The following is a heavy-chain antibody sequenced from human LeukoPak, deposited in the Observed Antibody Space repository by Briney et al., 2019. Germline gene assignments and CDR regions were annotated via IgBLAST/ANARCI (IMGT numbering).Heavy chain of an antibody. Sequence: RRASVKVSCKASGGTSSSYAISWVRQGPGQGLEWMGGIIPIFGTANYAQKFQGRVTITADESTSTAYMELSSLRSEDTAVYYCARDQGVEEYYDSSGYYGSFDYWGQGTLVTVSA. J-gene: IGHJ4*02. V-gene: IGHV1-69*13. CDR2: IIPIFGTA. CDR1: GGTSSSYA. D-gene: IGHD3-22*01. CDR3: ARDQGVEEYYDSSGYYGSFDY.